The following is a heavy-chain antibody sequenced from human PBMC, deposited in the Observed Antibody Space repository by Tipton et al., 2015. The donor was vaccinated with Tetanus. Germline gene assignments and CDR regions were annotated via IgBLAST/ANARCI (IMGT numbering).Heavy chain of an antibody. D-gene: IGHD2-21*02. V-gene: IGHV1-46*01. J-gene: IGHJ6*02. CDR3: ARGPLGLVVTAIQDYYYGMDV. CDR1: GYTFTSYY. Sequence: QLVQSGAEVKKPGASVKVSCKASGYTFTSYYMHWVRQAPGQGLEWMGIINPSGGSTSYAQKFQGWVTMTRETSTSTVCMELSSLRSEDPAVYYCARGPLGLVVTAIQDYYYGMDVWGQGTTVTVSS. CDR2: INPSGGST.